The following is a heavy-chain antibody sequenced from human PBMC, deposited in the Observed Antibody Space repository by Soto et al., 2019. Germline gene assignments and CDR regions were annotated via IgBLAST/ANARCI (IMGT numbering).Heavy chain of an antibody. CDR1: GFTFSGSA. Sequence: GGSLRLSCAASGFTFSGSAMHWVRQASGKGLEWVGRIRSKANSYATAYAASVKGRFTISRDDSKNTAYLQMNSLKTEDTAVYYCTRPMLQNLYYFDYWGQGTLVTVSS. CDR2: IRSKANSYAT. CDR3: TRPMLQNLYYFDY. V-gene: IGHV3-73*01. D-gene: IGHD1-7*01. J-gene: IGHJ4*02.